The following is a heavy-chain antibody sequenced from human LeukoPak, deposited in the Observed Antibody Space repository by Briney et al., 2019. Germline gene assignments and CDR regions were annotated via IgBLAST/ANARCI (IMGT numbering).Heavy chain of an antibody. Sequence: GGSLRLSWAAAGFTFSSYAMSWVRQAPGKGLEWVSAISGSGGSTYYADSVKGRFTISRDNSKNTLYLQMNSLRAGDTAVYYCAKVPVPYDSSGYYIWGQGTLVTVSS. D-gene: IGHD3-22*01. V-gene: IGHV3-23*01. CDR1: GFTFSSYA. J-gene: IGHJ4*02. CDR2: ISGSGGST. CDR3: AKVPVPYDSSGYYI.